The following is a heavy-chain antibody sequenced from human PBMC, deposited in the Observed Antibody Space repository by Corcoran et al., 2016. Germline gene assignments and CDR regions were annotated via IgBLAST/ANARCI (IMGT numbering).Heavy chain of an antibody. CDR1: GFTFTSSA. CDR3: IYPIYYYYGMDV. J-gene: IGHJ6*02. CDR2: IVVGSGNT. D-gene: IGHD2-2*02. Sequence: QMQLVQSGPEVKKPGPSVKVSCKASGFTFTSSAVQWVRQARGQRLEWIGWIVVGSGNTNYAQKFQERVTITRDMSRSTAYMELSSLRSEDTAVYYCIYPIYYYYGMDVWGQGTTVTVSS. V-gene: IGHV1-58*01.